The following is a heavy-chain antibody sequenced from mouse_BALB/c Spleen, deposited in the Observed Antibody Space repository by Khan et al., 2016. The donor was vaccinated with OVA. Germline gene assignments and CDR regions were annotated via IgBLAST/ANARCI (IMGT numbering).Heavy chain of an antibody. V-gene: IGHV5-6*01. J-gene: IGHJ2*01. Sequence: EVKLVESGGDLVKPGGSLKLSCAASGFTFSSYGMSWVRQTPDKRLEWVATISSGGSYTYYPDSVKGRFTISRDNAKNTLYLQMRSLKSEDTAMYYCARLGFDYWGQGTTLTVSS. CDR1: GFTFSSYG. CDR2: ISSGGSYT. CDR3: ARLGFDY.